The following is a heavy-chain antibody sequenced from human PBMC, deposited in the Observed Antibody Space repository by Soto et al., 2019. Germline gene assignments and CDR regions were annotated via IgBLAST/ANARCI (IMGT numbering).Heavy chain of an antibody. D-gene: IGHD2-21*01. V-gene: IGHV1-69*12. Sequence: VQFVQSGAELKKPGSSVRVSCRASGGTIKTYTLSWVRQAPGQGLEWMGAFIPSFPAPNFAQRFKGRLTXXADESTNTGFMELSGLRPEDTALYFCARGEVVPSFPNWLDTWGQGTHVIVSS. CDR2: FIPSFPAP. CDR3: ARGEVVPSFPNWLDT. J-gene: IGHJ5*02. CDR1: GGTIKTYT.